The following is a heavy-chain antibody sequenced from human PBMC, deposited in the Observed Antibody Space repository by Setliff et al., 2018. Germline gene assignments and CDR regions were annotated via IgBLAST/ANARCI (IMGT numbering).Heavy chain of an antibody. J-gene: IGHJ4*02. CDR2: INPGGGGA. V-gene: IGHV1-46*01. CDR3: GRAGVAAADRKGLLDY. D-gene: IGHD6-13*01. CDR1: GYTLSRHY. Sequence: ASVKVSCKATGYTLSRHYMHWVRQAPGQGLEWMGLINPGGGGASIVEKFRGRVTMTSYTSTSTVYLDVSGLTSEDTAVYYCGRAGVAAADRKGLLDYWGQGTLVTVSS.